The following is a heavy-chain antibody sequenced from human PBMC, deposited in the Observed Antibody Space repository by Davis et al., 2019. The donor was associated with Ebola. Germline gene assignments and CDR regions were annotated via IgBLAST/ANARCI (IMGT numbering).Heavy chain of an antibody. J-gene: IGHJ4*02. CDR3: TSPGITGTDDY. Sequence: GESLKISCAASGFTFSNAWMNWVRQAPGKGLEWVGRIKSKTDGGTTDYAAPVKGRFTILRDDSKNTLYLQMNSLKTEDTAVYYCTSPGITGTDDYWGQGTLVTVSS. V-gene: IGHV3-15*07. D-gene: IGHD1-20*01. CDR1: GFTFSNAW. CDR2: IKSKTDGGTT.